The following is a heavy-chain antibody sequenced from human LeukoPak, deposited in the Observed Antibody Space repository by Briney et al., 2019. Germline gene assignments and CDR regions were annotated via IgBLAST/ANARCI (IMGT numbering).Heavy chain of an antibody. J-gene: IGHJ4*02. V-gene: IGHV3-66*01. CDR1: GFAVNSNY. CDR3: ARGKGSGHYYTY. D-gene: IGHD3-22*01. Sequence: GGSLRLSCAASGFAVNSNYMSWVRQAPGKGLQWVSVLYSGGDTYYRDSARGRFTISRDNSKNILYLQMNRLRVEDTAVYYCARGKGSGHYYTYWGQGALVTVSS. CDR2: LYSGGDT.